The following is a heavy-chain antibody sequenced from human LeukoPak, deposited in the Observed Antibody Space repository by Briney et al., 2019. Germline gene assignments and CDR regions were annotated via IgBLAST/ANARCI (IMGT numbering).Heavy chain of an antibody. CDR2: NNPNSGGT. CDR3: ARGSVWDELPTPHFDY. Sequence: ASVKVSCKASGYTFTGYYMHWVRQAPGQGLEWMGWNNPNSGGTNYAQKFQGRVTMTRDTSISTAYMELSRLRSDDTAVYYCARGSVWDELPTPHFDYWGQGTLVTVSS. V-gene: IGHV1-2*02. CDR1: GYTFTGYY. J-gene: IGHJ4*02. D-gene: IGHD1-26*01.